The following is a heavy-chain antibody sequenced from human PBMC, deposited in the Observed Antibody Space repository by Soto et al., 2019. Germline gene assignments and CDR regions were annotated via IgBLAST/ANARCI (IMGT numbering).Heavy chain of an antibody. CDR1: GCSFTSYW. Sequence: GESLKISCKGSGCSFTSYWIGWVRQMPGKGLEWMGIIYPGDSDTRYSPSFQGQVTISADKSISTAYLQWSSLKASDTAMYYCARQGGGSYYYYYGMDVWGQGTTVTVSS. CDR3: ARQGGGSYYYYYGMDV. J-gene: IGHJ6*02. D-gene: IGHD1-26*01. CDR2: IYPGDSDT. V-gene: IGHV5-51*01.